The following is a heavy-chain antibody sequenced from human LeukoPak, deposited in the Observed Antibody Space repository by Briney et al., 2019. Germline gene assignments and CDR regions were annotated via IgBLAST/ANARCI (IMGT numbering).Heavy chain of an antibody. J-gene: IGHJ6*04. CDR3: ARIDIVVVPAACYYYYGMDV. V-gene: IGHV1-18*04. CDR2: ISAYNGNT. D-gene: IGHD2-2*01. Sequence: GSVKVSCKASVYTFTSYGISGVRQAPGQGGEWMGGISAYNGNTNYAQNLQGRVNMITDTSTSTAYMELRSLRSDDTAVYYCARIDIVVVPAACYYYYGMDVWGKGTTVTVSS. CDR1: VYTFTSYG.